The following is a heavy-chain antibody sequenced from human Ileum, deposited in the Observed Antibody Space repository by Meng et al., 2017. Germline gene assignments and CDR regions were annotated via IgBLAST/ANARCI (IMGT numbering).Heavy chain of an antibody. D-gene: IGHD3-16*01. J-gene: IGHJ4*02. V-gene: IGHV1-46*01. CDR1: EYSFSNYY. CDR2: SNPGGGST. CDR3: VREFRGGYFDY. Sequence: VQLGQSGAEVKRPWASVKVSCKSSEYSFSNYYLHWMRQAPGQGLEWLGVSNPGGGSTNYAQKFQGRVTMTRDTSANTVYMELGSLKSEDTAVYYCVREFRGGYFDYWGQGTLVTVSS.